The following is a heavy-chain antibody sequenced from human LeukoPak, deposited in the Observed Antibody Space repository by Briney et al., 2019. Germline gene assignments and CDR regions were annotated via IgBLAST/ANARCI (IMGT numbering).Heavy chain of an antibody. CDR2: IKQDGSEK. J-gene: IGHJ4*02. CDR3: ARDANYYDSSGPGD. D-gene: IGHD3-22*01. V-gene: IGHV3-7*01. Sequence: HPGGSLRLSCAASGFTFSSYWMSWVRQAPGKGLEWVANIKQDGSEKYYVDSVKGRFTISRDNAKNSLHLQMNSLRAEDTAVYYCARDANYYDSSGPGDWGQGTLVTVSS. CDR1: GFTFSSYW.